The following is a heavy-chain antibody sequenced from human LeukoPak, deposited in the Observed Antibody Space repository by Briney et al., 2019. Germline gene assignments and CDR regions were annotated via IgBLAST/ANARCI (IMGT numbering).Heavy chain of an antibody. V-gene: IGHV4-34*01. CDR3: ARGQVPAARGYNWFDP. J-gene: IGHJ5*02. CDR2: INARGDT. Sequence: SETLSLTCAVYGWSFNDYYWNWVRQPPGKGLEWVGEINARGDTNYNPSLKSRVTISVDSSKNQFSLTLTSMIAADTAIYYCARGQVPAARGYNWFDPWGQGTLVTVSS. D-gene: IGHD2-2*01. CDR1: GWSFNDYY.